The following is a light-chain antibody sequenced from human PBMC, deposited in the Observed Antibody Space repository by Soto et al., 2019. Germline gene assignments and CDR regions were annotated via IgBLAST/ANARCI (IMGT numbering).Light chain of an antibody. J-gene: IGKJ1*01. CDR3: QQTYSNLWT. Sequence: EIVMTQSPATLSVSPGERPTLSCRASQSVSSNLAWYQQKPGQAPRLLIYDASTRAPGIPARFSGSGSATEFTLTISSLQPEDFAHYYCQQTYSNLWTFGQGTKVDIK. CDR1: QSVSSN. V-gene: IGKV3-15*01. CDR2: DAS.